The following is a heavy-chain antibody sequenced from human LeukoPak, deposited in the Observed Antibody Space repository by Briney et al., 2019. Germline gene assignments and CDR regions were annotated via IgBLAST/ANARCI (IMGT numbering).Heavy chain of an antibody. D-gene: IGHD3-3*01. Sequence: PGGSLRLSCAASGFTFSSYAMSWVRQAPGKGLEWVSAISGSGGSTYYADSVKGRFTISRDNAKNSLYLQMNSLRAEDTAVYYCARGGYYDFWSGYSSYYYGMDVWGQGTTVTVSS. V-gene: IGHV3-23*01. CDR1: GFTFSSYA. CDR3: ARGGYYDFWSGYSSYYYGMDV. CDR2: ISGSGGST. J-gene: IGHJ6*02.